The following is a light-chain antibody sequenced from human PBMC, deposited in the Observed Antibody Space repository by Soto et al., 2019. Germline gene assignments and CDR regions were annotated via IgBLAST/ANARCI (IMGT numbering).Light chain of an antibody. V-gene: IGKV3-15*01. CDR3: QRYNNWPLT. J-gene: IGKJ4*01. CDR2: DTS. Sequence: MSTARATVSVGKVLDASRRFSTSQGIGDTLAWYQHKPGQTPRLLIYDTSTRATGVPARFSGSRSGTEFTLTINSLQSEDFAVYYCQRYNNWPLTFGGGTKV. CDR1: QGIGDT.